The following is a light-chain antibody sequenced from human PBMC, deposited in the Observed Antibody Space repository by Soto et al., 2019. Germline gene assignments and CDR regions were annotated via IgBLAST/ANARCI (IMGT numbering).Light chain of an antibody. J-gene: IGKJ5*01. V-gene: IGKV3-20*01. CDR1: QSVSSSY. CDR2: GAS. CDR3: QQYGSSPQA. Sequence: EIVLTQSPGTLSLSPGEGPTLSCRASQSVSSSYLAWYQQKPGQAPRLLIYGASSRATGIPDRFSGSGSGTDFTLTISRLEPEDFAVYYCQQYGSSPQAFGQGTRLEIK.